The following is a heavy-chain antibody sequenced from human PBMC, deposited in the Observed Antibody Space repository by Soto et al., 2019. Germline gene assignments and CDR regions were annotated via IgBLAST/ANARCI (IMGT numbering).Heavy chain of an antibody. Sequence: PGGSLRLSCAGSGFIFSAYWMSWVLHAPGKGLEYVSGINSKGSSTYYADSMKDRFTISRDNSKNTVYFQMSSLRVEDTAVYYCVRELFEERPFGYWGQGTLVTVSS. J-gene: IGHJ4*02. CDR1: GFIFSAYW. CDR3: VRELFEERPFGY. CDR2: INSKGSST. V-gene: IGHV3-64D*06. D-gene: IGHD2-15*01.